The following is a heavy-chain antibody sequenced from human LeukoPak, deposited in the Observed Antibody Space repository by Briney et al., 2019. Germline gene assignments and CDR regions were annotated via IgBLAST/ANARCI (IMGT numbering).Heavy chain of an antibody. Sequence: GGSLRLSCAASGFTFSSYAMSWVRQAPGKGLEWVSYINSGSNSIHYADSVKGRFTISRDNARSSLYLQMNSLRDEDTAVYYCARGLDGNSIWYFDLWGRGTLVSVSS. CDR1: GFTFSSYA. D-gene: IGHD4-23*01. CDR2: INSGSNSI. V-gene: IGHV3-48*02. CDR3: ARGLDGNSIWYFDL. J-gene: IGHJ2*01.